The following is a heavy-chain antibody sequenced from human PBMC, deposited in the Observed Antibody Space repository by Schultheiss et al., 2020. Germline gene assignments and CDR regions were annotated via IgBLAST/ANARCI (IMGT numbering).Heavy chain of an antibody. D-gene: IGHD2-2*01. Sequence: SVKVSCKASGGTFSSYAISWVRQAPGQGLEWMGGIIPIFGTANYAQKFQGRVTITADESTSTAYMELSSLRSEDTAVYYCARDVGACSSTSCQTVLDYWGQGTLVTVSS. CDR1: GGTFSSYA. CDR3: ARDVGACSSTSCQTVLDY. V-gene: IGHV1-69*13. CDR2: IIPIFGTA. J-gene: IGHJ4*02.